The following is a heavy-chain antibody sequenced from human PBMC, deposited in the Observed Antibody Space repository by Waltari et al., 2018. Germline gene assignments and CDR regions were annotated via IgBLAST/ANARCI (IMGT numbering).Heavy chain of an antibody. V-gene: IGHV3-7*01. CDR2: IHKDGIEK. Sequence: EVHLVESGGGLVQPGGSRRLSCAASGCTFTDYWMSWVRQAPGKGPECVANIHKDGIEKNYVDYVKGRFTISRDNAKDSVYLQMNSLRADDTAMYYCVRDHWGPDYWGQGTLVTVSS. D-gene: IGHD7-27*01. CDR1: GCTFTDYW. CDR3: VRDHWGPDY. J-gene: IGHJ4*02.